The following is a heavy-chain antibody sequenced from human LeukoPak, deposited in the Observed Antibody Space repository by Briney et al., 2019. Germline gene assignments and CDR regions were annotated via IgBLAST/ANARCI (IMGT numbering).Heavy chain of an antibody. CDR2: INHSGST. J-gene: IGHJ4*02. Sequence: PSETLSLTCAVYGGSFSGYYWSWIRQPPGKGLEWIGEINHSGSTNYNPSLKSRVTISVDTSKNQFSLKLSSVTAADTAVYCCARIGGRYYDFWSGYSDYWGQGTLVTVSS. CDR1: GGSFSGYY. CDR3: ARIGGRYYDFWSGYSDY. V-gene: IGHV4-34*01. D-gene: IGHD3-3*01.